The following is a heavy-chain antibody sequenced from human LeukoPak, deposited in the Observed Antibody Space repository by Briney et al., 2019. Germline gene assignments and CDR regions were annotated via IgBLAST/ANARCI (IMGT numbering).Heavy chain of an antibody. J-gene: IGHJ4*02. CDR3: ASILYGSNGFDY. Sequence: PSETLSLTCTVSGGSISSYYWSWIRQPPGKGLEYIAYMHYSGVTNYNPSLKSRVSMSVDPSKKQLSLRLTAVTAADTAVYYCASILYGSNGFDYWGQGTLVTVSS. CDR1: GGSISSYY. D-gene: IGHD4/OR15-4a*01. CDR2: MHYSGVT. V-gene: IGHV4-59*01.